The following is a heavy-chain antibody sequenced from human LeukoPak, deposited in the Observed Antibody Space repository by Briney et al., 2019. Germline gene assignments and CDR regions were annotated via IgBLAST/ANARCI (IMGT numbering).Heavy chain of an antibody. CDR2: ISSSGSTI. Sequence: GGSLRLSCAASGFTFSSYAMNWVRQASGKGLEWVSYISSSGSTIYYADSVKGRFTISRDNAKNSLYLQMNSLRAEDTAVYYCARGKSLWFGELLGYWGQGTLVTVSS. V-gene: IGHV3-48*03. CDR3: ARGKSLWFGELLGY. J-gene: IGHJ4*02. D-gene: IGHD3-10*01. CDR1: GFTFSSYA.